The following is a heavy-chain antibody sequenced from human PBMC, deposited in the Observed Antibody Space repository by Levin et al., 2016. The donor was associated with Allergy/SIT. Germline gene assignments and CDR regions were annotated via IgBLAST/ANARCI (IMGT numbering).Heavy chain of an antibody. CDR3: ASGGYSSGWFDY. D-gene: IGHD6-19*01. V-gene: IGHV3-11*06. CDR1: GFTFSDYY. J-gene: IGHJ4*02. CDR2: ISSSSSYT. Sequence: GESLKISCAASGFTFSDYYMSWIRQAPGKGLEWVSYISSSSSYTNYADSVKGRFTISRDNAKNSLYLQMNSLRAEDTAVYYCASGGYSSGWFDYWGQGTLVTVSS.